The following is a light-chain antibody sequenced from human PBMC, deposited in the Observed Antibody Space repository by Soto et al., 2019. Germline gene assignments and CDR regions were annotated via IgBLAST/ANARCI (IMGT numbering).Light chain of an antibody. V-gene: IGLV2-14*03. CDR2: DVS. CDR1: SSDVGGYNY. CDR3: SSYTSSRTWV. J-gene: IGLJ3*02. Sequence: QSALTQPASVSGSPGQPITISCTGTSSDVGGYNYVSWYQHHPGKAPKLMIYDVSNRPSGVSNRLSGSKSGNTASLTISGLQAEDEADYYCSSYTSSRTWVFGGGTKVTVL.